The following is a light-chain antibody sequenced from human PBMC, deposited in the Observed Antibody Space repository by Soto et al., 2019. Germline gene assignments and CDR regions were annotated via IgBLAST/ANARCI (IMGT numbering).Light chain of an antibody. V-gene: IGLV2-14*01. CDR3: RSYTSSSTYV. CDR2: DVS. Sequence: QSALTQPAPVSGSPGQSITISCTGTSSDVGGYNYVSWYQQHPGKAPKLMIYDVSNRPSGISNRFSGSKSGNTASLTISGLQAEDEADYYCRSYTSSSTYVFGTGNKVTVL. CDR1: SSDVGGYNY. J-gene: IGLJ1*01.